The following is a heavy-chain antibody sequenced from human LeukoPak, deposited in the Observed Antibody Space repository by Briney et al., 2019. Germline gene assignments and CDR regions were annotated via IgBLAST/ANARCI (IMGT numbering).Heavy chain of an antibody. Sequence: GGSLRLSCAASGFTFSDYYMSWIRQAPGKGLEWVSYISSSGSTIYYADSVKGRFTISRDNAKNSLYLQMNSLRAEDTAVYYCARDLTVTMIPGSIDYWGQGTLVTVSS. CDR2: ISSSGSTI. CDR3: ARDLTVTMIPGSIDY. CDR1: GFTFSDYY. J-gene: IGHJ4*02. D-gene: IGHD3-22*01. V-gene: IGHV3-11*01.